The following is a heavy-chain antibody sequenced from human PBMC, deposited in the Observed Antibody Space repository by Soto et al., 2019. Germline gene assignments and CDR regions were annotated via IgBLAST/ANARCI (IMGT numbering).Heavy chain of an antibody. J-gene: IGHJ3*02. CDR1: GGTFSSYA. CDR3: ARDIRAYCGGDCYSPTNDAFDI. CDR2: IIPIFGTA. Sequence: SVKVSCKASGGTFSSYAISWVRQAPGQGLEWMGGIIPIFGTANYAQKFQGRVTITADESTSTAYMELSSLRSEDTAVYYCARDIRAYCGGDCYSPTNDAFDIWGQGTMVTVSS. D-gene: IGHD2-21*02. V-gene: IGHV1-69*13.